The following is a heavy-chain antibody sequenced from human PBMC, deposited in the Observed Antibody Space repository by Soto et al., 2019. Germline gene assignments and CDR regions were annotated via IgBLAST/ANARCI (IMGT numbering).Heavy chain of an antibody. Sequence: QLQLQESGSGLVKPSQTLSLTCAVSGSSISSGGYSWSWIRQPPGKGLEWIGYIYHSGSTYYNPSLKSRVTTSVDRSKNQFSLKLSSVTAADTAVYCCARAGYYDSSGYYDKRGQGTLVTDSS. CDR2: IYHSGST. CDR1: GSSISSGGYS. V-gene: IGHV4-30-2*01. CDR3: ARAGYYDSSGYYDK. J-gene: IGHJ4*02. D-gene: IGHD3-22*01.